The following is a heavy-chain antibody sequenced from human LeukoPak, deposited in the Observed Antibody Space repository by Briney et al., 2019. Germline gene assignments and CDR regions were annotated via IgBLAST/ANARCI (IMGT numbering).Heavy chain of an antibody. CDR2: INPSGGGT. V-gene: IGHV1-46*01. CDR1: GYTFTNYY. Sequence: ASVKVSCKASGYTFTNYYMHWVRQAPGQGLEWMGIINPSGGGTSYAQKFQGRVTMTRDTSTSTVYMELSSLRSEDTAVYYCARGGAAYDYVWGSWFDPWGQGTLVTVPS. D-gene: IGHD3-16*01. J-gene: IGHJ5*02. CDR3: ARGGAAYDYVWGSWFDP.